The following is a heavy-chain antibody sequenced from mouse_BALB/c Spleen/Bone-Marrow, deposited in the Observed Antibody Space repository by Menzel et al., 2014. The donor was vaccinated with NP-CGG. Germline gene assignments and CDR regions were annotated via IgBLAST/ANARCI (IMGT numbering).Heavy chain of an antibody. CDR1: GFNIKDTY. CDR2: IDPANGNT. Sequence: EVKLQESGAEFVKPGASVKLSCTASGFNIKDTYMDWVKQRPEQGLEWIGRIDPANGNTKYDPKFQGEATITADTSSNTAYLQLSSLTSEDTAVYYCGRGFTDFDYWGQGTTLTVSS. V-gene: IGHV14-3*02. CDR3: GRGFTDFDY. J-gene: IGHJ2*01.